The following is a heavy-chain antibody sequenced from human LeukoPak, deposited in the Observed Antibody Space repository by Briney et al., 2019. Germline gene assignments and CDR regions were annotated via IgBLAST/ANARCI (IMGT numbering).Heavy chain of an antibody. J-gene: IGHJ5*02. CDR1: GGSISSYY. V-gene: IGHV4-59*01. D-gene: IGHD6-13*01. Sequence: SETLSLTCTVSGGSISSYYWSWIRQPPGKGLEWIGYIYYSGSTNYNPSLKSRVTISVDTSKNQFSLKLSSVTAADTALYYCARDRQRGLAAAGTRKNWFDPWGQGTLVTVSS. CDR3: ARDRQRGLAAAGTRKNWFDP. CDR2: IYYSGST.